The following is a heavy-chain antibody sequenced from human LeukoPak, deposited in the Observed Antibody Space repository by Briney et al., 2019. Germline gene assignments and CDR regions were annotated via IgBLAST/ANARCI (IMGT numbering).Heavy chain of an antibody. CDR1: GFPFSSYA. CDR2: ISYDGSNK. D-gene: IGHD1-26*01. Sequence: GRSLRLSCAASGFPFSSYAMHWVRQAPGKGLEWVAVISYDGSNKYYADSVKGRFTISRDNSKNTLYLQMNSLRAEDTAVYYCAREGGSWAAYYFDYWGQGTLVTVSS. J-gene: IGHJ4*02. V-gene: IGHV3-30-3*01. CDR3: AREGGSWAAYYFDY.